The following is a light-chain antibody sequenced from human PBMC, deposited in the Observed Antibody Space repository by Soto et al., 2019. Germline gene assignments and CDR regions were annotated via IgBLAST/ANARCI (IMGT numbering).Light chain of an antibody. V-gene: IGLV2-8*01. CDR1: NSDIGSYNY. CDR2: DVS. Sequence: QSALTQPPSASGSPGQALTISCTGTNSDIGSYNYVSWYQQHLGKAPKLMIYDVSERPSGVPDRFSGSKSGNTASLTVSGLQAEDEANYYCSSYAGSNVYVFGSGTKLTVL. CDR3: SSYAGSNVYV. J-gene: IGLJ1*01.